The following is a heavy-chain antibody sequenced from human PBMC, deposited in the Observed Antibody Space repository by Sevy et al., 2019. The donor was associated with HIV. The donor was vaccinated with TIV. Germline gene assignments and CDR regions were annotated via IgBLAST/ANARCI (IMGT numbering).Heavy chain of an antibody. J-gene: IGHJ4*02. CDR1: GGSFSGYY. CDR2: INHSGST. Sequence: SETPSLTCAVYGGSFSGYYWSWIRQPPGKGLEWIGEINHSGSTNYNPSLKSRVTISVDTSKNQFSLKLSSVTAADTAVYYCARLKYDSSTGGDYWGQGTLVTVSS. D-gene: IGHD3-22*01. V-gene: IGHV4-34*01. CDR3: ARLKYDSSTGGDY.